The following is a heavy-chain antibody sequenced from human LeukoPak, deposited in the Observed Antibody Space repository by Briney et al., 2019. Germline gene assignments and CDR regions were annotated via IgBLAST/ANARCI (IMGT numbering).Heavy chain of an antibody. Sequence: GGSLRLSCAASGFTFTTYNMNWVRQAPGKGLEWVSYISTPSSNIYYADSVEGRFTISRDNAKNLLYLQMDSLRDEDTAVYYCSRDGGFWSAYPLDYWGQGTLVTVSA. CDR2: ISTPSSNI. J-gene: IGHJ4*02. CDR3: SRDGGFWSAYPLDY. V-gene: IGHV3-48*02. CDR1: GFTFTTYN. D-gene: IGHD3-3*01.